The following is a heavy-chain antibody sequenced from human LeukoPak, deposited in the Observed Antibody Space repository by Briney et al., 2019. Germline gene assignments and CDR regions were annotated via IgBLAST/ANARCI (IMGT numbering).Heavy chain of an antibody. CDR2: INHSGST. J-gene: IGHJ4*02. Sequence: SSETLSLTCAVYGGSFSNYYWTWIRQPPGKGLEWIGEINHSGSTNYNPSLKSRVTISVDTSKNQFSLKLSSVTAADTAVYYCARVARCTSCFDVDYWGQGTLVTVSS. V-gene: IGHV4-34*01. CDR1: GGSFSNYY. CDR3: ARVARCTSCFDVDY. D-gene: IGHD2-2*01.